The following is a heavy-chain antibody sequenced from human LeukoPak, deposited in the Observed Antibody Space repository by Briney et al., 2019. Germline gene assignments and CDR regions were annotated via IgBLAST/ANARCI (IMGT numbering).Heavy chain of an antibody. V-gene: IGHV4-39*01. Sequence: SETLSLTCSVSGGSISSNGYYWGWIRQPPGKGLEWIGAIYYSGSAYYNPSLKSRVTISVDTSKNQFSLKLSSVTAADTAVYYCAVAYGMDVWGQGTTVTVSS. CDR1: GGSISSNGYY. CDR3: AVAYGMDV. D-gene: IGHD5-12*01. J-gene: IGHJ6*02. CDR2: IYYSGSA.